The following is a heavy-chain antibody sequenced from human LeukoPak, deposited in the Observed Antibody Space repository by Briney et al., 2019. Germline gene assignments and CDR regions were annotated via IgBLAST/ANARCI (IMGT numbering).Heavy chain of an antibody. Sequence: GGSLRLSCAASGFTFNSYGMHWVRQAPGKGLEWVAVISYDGTIKYYADSVKGRFTVSRDNSKNTLYLQVNSLRAEDTAVYYCANYGDRYYFDSWGQGTLVTVSS. V-gene: IGHV3-30*18. J-gene: IGHJ4*02. D-gene: IGHD4-17*01. CDR2: ISYDGTIK. CDR3: ANYGDRYYFDS. CDR1: GFTFNSYG.